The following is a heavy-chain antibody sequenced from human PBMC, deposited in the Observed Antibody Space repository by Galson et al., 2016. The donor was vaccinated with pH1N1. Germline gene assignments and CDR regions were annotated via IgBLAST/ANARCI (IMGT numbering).Heavy chain of an antibody. D-gene: IGHD3-9*01. V-gene: IGHV7-4-1*02. CDR3: ARETPSPSPTVLRYFDWSRGLSAFDM. J-gene: IGHJ3*02. CDR1: GGTFTSYN. Sequence: SVKVSCKASGGTFTSYNIGWVRQAPGQGLEWMGWINTKTGNPTYAQGFTGRFVFSLDTSVNTAYLQISSLKADDTAVYYCARETPSPSPTVLRYFDWSRGLSAFDMWGRGTLVTVSS. CDR2: INTKTGNP.